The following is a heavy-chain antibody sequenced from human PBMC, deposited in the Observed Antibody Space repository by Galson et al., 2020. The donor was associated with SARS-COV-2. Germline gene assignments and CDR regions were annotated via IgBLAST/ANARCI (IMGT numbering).Heavy chain of an antibody. J-gene: IGHJ4*02. CDR3: ARGIEVMYDSFDY. CDR2: ISYDGSNK. D-gene: IGHD3-22*01. CDR1: GFTFSSYG. Sequence: GESLKISCAASGFTFSSYGMHWVRQAPGKGLEWVAVISYDGSNKYYADSVKGRFTISRDNSKNTLYLQMNSLRAEDTAVYYCARGIEVMYDSFDYWGQGTLVTVSS. V-gene: IGHV3-30*03.